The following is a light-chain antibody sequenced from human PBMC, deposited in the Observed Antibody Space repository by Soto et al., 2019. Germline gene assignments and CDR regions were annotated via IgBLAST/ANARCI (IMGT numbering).Light chain of an antibody. CDR2: GAS. V-gene: IGKV3-20*01. CDR1: QSVGSNY. CDR3: QQYGNSPQT. J-gene: IGKJ1*01. Sequence: EIFLTQSPFTLSLSPVEIATLSCRASQSVGSNYLAWYQQKPGQAPRLLIYGASSRATGIPNRFSGSGSGTDFTLTISRLEPEDFAVYYCQQYGNSPQTFGQGTKVDI.